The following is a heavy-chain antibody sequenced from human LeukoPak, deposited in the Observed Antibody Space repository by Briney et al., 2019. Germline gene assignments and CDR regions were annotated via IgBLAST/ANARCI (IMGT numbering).Heavy chain of an antibody. Sequence: GRSLRLSCAASGFTFSSYAMHWVRQAPGKGLEWVSSISSSSSYIYYADSVKGRFTISRDNSKNTLYLQMNSLRAEDTAVYYCATGYCSSTSCLLFDYWGQGTLVTVSS. CDR1: GFTFSSYA. CDR2: ISSSSSYI. J-gene: IGHJ4*02. V-gene: IGHV3-21*01. D-gene: IGHD2-2*01. CDR3: ATGYCSSTSCLLFDY.